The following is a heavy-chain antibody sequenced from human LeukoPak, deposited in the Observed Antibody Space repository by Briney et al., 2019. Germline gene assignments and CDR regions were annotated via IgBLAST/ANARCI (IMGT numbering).Heavy chain of an antibody. V-gene: IGHV3-74*01. CDR3: SRDVFSLGDS. D-gene: IGHD2/OR15-2a*01. CDR2: INHDGSLT. Sequence: GGSLRLSCAASGFSLTNYGVHWVRQSPGKGLVWVSHINHDGSLTNYADSVKGRFTISRDIAKNTVYLQMNSLGAEDTATYYCSRDVFSLGDSWGQGTLVTVSS. CDR1: GFSLTNYG. J-gene: IGHJ4*02.